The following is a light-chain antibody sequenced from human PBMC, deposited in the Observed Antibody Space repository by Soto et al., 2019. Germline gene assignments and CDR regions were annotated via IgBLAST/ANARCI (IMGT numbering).Light chain of an antibody. CDR3: QQYNNRPPRT. CDR1: QSVSNN. Sequence: EIVMTQSPAILSVSPGERATLSCRASQSVSNNLAWYQQKFGQAPRLLIYGASTRATGIPDRFSGSGSGTDFTLTISRVQSEDFAVYYCQQYNNRPPRTFGQGTKVEIK. CDR2: GAS. V-gene: IGKV3-15*01. J-gene: IGKJ1*01.